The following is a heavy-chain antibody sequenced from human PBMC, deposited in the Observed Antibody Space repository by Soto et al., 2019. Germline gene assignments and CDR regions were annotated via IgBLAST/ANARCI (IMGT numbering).Heavy chain of an antibody. D-gene: IGHD2-15*01. CDR2: ISATGGST. CDR1: GFTFNNYA. V-gene: IGHV3-23*01. Sequence: GSLRLSCAASGFTFNNYAMNWVRQAPGKGLEWVATISATGGSTYYADSVKGRFTISRDNSKNTLYLQMNGLRVEDTAVYYCAKDRLPGNFVDWGPGTQVTVSS. CDR3: AKDRLPGNFVD. J-gene: IGHJ4*02.